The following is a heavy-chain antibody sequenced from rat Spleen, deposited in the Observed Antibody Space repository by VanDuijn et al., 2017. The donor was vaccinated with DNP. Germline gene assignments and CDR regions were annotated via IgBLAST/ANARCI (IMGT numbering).Heavy chain of an antibody. D-gene: IGHD4-3*01. CDR1: GFTFSDYN. V-gene: IGHV5S10*01. Sequence: EVQLVESGGGLVQPGRSLKLSCAASGFTFSDYNMAWVRQTPKKGLEWVATIIYDGSRTYYRDSVKGRFTISRDNAKSTLYLQMDSLRSEDTATYYCATRSGYWYFDFWGPGTMVTVSS. J-gene: IGHJ1*01. CDR2: IIYDGSRT. CDR3: ATRSGYWYFDF.